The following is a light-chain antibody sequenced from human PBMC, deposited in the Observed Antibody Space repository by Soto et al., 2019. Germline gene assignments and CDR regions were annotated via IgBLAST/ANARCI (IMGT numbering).Light chain of an antibody. CDR1: QSISSW. CDR3: QQYNSYWT. Sequence: DIQMTQSPSTLSASVGDRVTITCRASQSISSWLAWYQQKPGKAPKLLIYDASSLESGVPSRFSGSGSGTEFTLTISSLLPDDFATYYCQQYNSYWTXGQGTKVAIK. J-gene: IGKJ1*01. V-gene: IGKV1-5*01. CDR2: DAS.